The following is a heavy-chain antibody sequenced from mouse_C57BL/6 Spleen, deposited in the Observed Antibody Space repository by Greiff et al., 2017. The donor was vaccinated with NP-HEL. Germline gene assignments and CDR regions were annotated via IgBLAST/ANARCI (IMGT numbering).Heavy chain of an antibody. CDR1: GYAFTNYL. CDR2: INPGSGGT. CDR3: ARASGYYVGWFAD. J-gene: IGHJ3*01. Sequence: VQLQQSGAELVRPGTSVKVSCKASGYAFTNYLIEWVKQRPGQGLEWIGVINPGSGGTNYNEKFKGKATLTADKSSSTAYMQLSSLTSEDSAVYFCARASGYYVGWFADWGQGTLVTVSA. D-gene: IGHD2-3*01. V-gene: IGHV1-54*01.